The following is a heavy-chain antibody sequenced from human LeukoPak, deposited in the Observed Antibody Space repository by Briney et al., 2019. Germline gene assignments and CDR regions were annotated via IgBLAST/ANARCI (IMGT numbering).Heavy chain of an antibody. CDR3: TSPIHNGDYDYYYGLEL. CDR2: IRSKANDYAT. Sequence: GGSLKLSCAASGFTFSGSTMHWVRQASGKGLEWVGRIRSKANDYATAYAASVKGRFTISRDDSKNTANLQMSSLKNEDTAVYYCTSPIHNGDYDYYYGLELWGQGTTVTVSS. D-gene: IGHD4-17*01. J-gene: IGHJ6*02. CDR1: GFTFSGST. V-gene: IGHV3-73*01.